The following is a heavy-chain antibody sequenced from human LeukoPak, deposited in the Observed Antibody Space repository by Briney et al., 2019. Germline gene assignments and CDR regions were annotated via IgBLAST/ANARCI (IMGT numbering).Heavy chain of an antibody. D-gene: IGHD1-26*01. Sequence: GGSLRLSCAASGVTLSSYAMSWARQAPGKGLEWVSGISSSGSGGNTYYADSVKGRFTISRDSSKNTLFLHMNTLRAEDTAIYYCAKDRTAGASYWYFDLWGRGTLVSVSS. CDR3: AKDRTAGASYWYFDL. CDR2: ISSSGSGGNT. V-gene: IGHV3-23*01. J-gene: IGHJ2*01. CDR1: GVTLSSYA.